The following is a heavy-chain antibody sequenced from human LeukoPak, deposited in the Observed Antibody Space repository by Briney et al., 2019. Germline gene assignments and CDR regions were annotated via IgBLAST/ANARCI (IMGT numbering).Heavy chain of an antibody. CDR2: ISGSGGST. CDR3: AKGLRHIRGGYQFDY. Sequence: PGGSLRLSCAASGFTFSSYAMSWVRQAPGKGLEWVSAISGSGGSTYYADSVKGRFTISRDNSKNTLYLQMNSLRAEDTAVYYCAKGLRHIRGGYQFDYWGQDPGHRLL. D-gene: IGHD3-10*01. J-gene: IGHJ4*02. CDR1: GFTFSSYA. V-gene: IGHV3-23*01.